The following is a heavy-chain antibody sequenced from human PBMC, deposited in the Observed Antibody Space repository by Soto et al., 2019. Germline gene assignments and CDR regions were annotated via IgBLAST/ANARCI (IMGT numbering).Heavy chain of an antibody. D-gene: IGHD6-13*01. CDR1: GFTVSGYY. V-gene: IGHV3-11*03. CDR2: ISGDSIYT. CDR3: ATGQQVRMADI. Sequence: QVQLLESGGGLVKPGGSLRLSCAASGFTVSGYYMAWIRQPPGKGLEWISYISGDSIYTNHADSVKGRFTISRDNAKNALYLQMNSLRAEDPAVYFCATGQQVRMADIWGQGTMVTVSS. J-gene: IGHJ3*02.